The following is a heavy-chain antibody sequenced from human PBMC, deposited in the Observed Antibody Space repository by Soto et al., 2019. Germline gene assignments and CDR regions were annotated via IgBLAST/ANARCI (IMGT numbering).Heavy chain of an antibody. J-gene: IGHJ3*01. CDR3: GGSWT. Sequence: EVQVLESGGDLVQPGGSLRLSCAASGFTIRNYAMSWVRQAPGKALEWVSGISGSSDRTYYADSVKGRFTISKDTSSNTLYLQMNSLRVEDTAVYHCGGSWTWGQGTMVTVSS. CDR1: GFTIRNYA. CDR2: ISGSSDRT. V-gene: IGHV3-23*01. D-gene: IGHD3-16*01.